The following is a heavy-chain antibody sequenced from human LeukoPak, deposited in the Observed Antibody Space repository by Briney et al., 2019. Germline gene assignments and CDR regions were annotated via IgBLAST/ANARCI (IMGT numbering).Heavy chain of an antibody. Sequence: PSETLSLTCTVSGGSISSYYWSWIRQPPGKGLEWIGYIYYSGSTYYNPSLKSRVTISVDTSKNQFSLKLSSVTAADTAVYYCARAKSSSWSFDYWGQGTLVTVSS. V-gene: IGHV4-30-4*08. CDR1: GGSISSYY. CDR2: IYYSGST. CDR3: ARAKSSSWSFDY. D-gene: IGHD6-13*01. J-gene: IGHJ4*02.